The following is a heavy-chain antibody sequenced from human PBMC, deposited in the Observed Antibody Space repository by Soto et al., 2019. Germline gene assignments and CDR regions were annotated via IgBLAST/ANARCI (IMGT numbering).Heavy chain of an antibody. D-gene: IGHD3-22*01. CDR1: GGSFSTYY. CDR3: ASDSGYTNWNFDL. Sequence: QVRLQESGPGLVKPSETLSLTCSVSGGSFSTYYWSWIRRPPGKGLEWIGYIYYTGSTNYNPSLNSRVTKSIDTSNNQFSLKLNSVTAADTAVYYCASDSGYTNWNFDLWGRGTLFTVSS. J-gene: IGHJ2*01. CDR2: IYYTGST. V-gene: IGHV4-59*01.